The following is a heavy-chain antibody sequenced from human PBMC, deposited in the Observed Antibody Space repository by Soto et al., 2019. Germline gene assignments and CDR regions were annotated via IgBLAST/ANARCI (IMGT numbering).Heavy chain of an antibody. CDR1: GYTFTTYG. V-gene: IGHV1-18*04. D-gene: IGHD6-13*01. J-gene: IGHJ4*02. Sequence: QVQLVQSGAEVRKPGASVKVSCKASGYTFTTYGISWVRQAPGQWLEWMAWISTSNGDTHYAQKVQDRVSMTTDRFTSTAYMELRSLRSDDTAIYYCARDSAAHGPVFDYWGQGTLVTVST. CDR2: ISTSNGDT. CDR3: ARDSAAHGPVFDY.